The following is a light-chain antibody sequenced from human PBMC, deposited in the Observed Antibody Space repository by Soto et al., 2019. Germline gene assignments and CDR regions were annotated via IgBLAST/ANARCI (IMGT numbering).Light chain of an antibody. J-gene: IGKJ2*01. CDR3: QQYNNWPPNT. CDR2: GAS. V-gene: IGKV3-15*01. CDR1: QSVSSN. Sequence: EIEMTQSPATLSVSPGERATISCRASQSVSSNLAWYQQKPGQAPRLLIYGASTRATGIPARFSGSGSGAEFTLTISSLQSEDFAVYYCQQYNNWPPNTFGQGTKLEIK.